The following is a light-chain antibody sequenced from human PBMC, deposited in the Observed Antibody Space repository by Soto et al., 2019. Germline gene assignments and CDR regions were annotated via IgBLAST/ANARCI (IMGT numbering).Light chain of an antibody. CDR3: NSYAGNNGV. CDR1: STDVGGYNY. Sequence: QSVLTQPPSASGSPGQSVTISCTGTSTDVGGYNYVSWYQHHPGKAPKLIIYAVSKRPSGVPDRFSGSKSGNTASLTVSGLQADDEADYYCNSYAGNNGVFGGGTQLTVL. J-gene: IGLJ3*02. V-gene: IGLV2-8*01. CDR2: AVS.